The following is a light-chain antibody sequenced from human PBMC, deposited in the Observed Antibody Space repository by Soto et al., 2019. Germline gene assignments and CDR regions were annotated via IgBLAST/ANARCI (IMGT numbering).Light chain of an antibody. V-gene: IGLV1-40*01. CDR2: GNS. J-gene: IGLJ2*01. Sequence: QLVLTQPPSVSGAPGQRVTISCTGSSSNIGAGYDVHWYQQLPGTAPKLLIYGNSNRPSGVPDRFSGSKSGTSASLAITGLQAEDEADYYCQSYDSSLSVHVVFGGGTKL. CDR3: QSYDSSLSVHVV. CDR1: SSNIGAGYD.